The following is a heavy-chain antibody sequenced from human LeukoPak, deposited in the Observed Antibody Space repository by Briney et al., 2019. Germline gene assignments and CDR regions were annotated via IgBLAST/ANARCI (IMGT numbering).Heavy chain of an antibody. D-gene: IGHD6-19*01. CDR3: ARGHWLDSFDY. CDR1: GFTFSRYW. J-gene: IGHJ4*02. V-gene: IGHV3-7*01. CDR2: IKQDGSEK. Sequence: GGSLRLSCASSGFTFSRYWMSWVRQAPGKGLEWVANIKQDGSEKYYVDSVKDRFTISRDNANNSLYLQMNSLRAEGTAVYYCARGHWLDSFDYWGQGTLVTVSS.